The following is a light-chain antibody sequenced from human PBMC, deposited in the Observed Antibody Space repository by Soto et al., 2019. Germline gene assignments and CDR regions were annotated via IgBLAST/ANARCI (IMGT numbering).Light chain of an antibody. J-gene: IGKJ2*02. V-gene: IGKV1-5*03. CDR1: QSIGSW. CDR3: QQYNSFSST. Sequence: DLQMIQSPSILSASIGDRVTITCRASQSIGSWLAWYQQRPGKAPKLLIYQASTLESGVPSRFSGSGSGTECTLTISSLQPDDFATYYCQQYNSFSSTFGQGTKLEIK. CDR2: QAS.